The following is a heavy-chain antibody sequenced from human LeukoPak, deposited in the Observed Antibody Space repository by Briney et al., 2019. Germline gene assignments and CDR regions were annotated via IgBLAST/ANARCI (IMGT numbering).Heavy chain of an antibody. CDR1: GFTFSSYA. Sequence: GGSLRLSCAASGFTFSSYAMHWVRQAPGKGLEWVAVISYDGSKKYYADSVKGRFTISRDNSKNTLYLQMNSLRGEGTAVYYCAREEMAFDYWGQGTLVTVSS. CDR2: ISYDGSKK. CDR3: AREEMAFDY. V-gene: IGHV3-30-3*01. D-gene: IGHD5-24*01. J-gene: IGHJ4*02.